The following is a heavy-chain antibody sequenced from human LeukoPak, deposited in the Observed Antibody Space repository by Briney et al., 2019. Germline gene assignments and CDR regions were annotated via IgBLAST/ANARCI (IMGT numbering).Heavy chain of an antibody. CDR1: GGSISNLDYY. J-gene: IGHJ3*01. D-gene: IGHD2-2*01. CDR2: IYTSGGT. V-gene: IGHV4-61*02. Sequence: SQTLSLTCTVSGGSISNLDYYWTCIRQPAGKRLEWIGRIYTSGGTNYNPSLKSRVTMPVDKSKNQISLNLASLTAADAALYYCAGRGSSSGTFDVWGPGTFVTVSS. CDR3: AGRGSSSGTFDV.